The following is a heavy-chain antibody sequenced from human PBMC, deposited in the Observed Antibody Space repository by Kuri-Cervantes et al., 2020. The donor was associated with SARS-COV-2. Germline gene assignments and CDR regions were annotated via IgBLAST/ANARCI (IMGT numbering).Heavy chain of an antibody. CDR3: ARLTGYSGYDYSFGYFDY. J-gene: IGHJ4*02. V-gene: IGHV4-34*01. D-gene: IGHD5-12*01. CDR1: GGSFSGYY. CDR2: INHSGST. Sequence: SQTLSLTCAVYGGSFSGYYWSWIRQPPGKGLEWIGEINHSGSTNYNPSLKSRVTISVDTSKNQFSLKLSSVTAADTAVYYCARLTGYSGYDYSFGYFDYWGQGTLVTVSS.